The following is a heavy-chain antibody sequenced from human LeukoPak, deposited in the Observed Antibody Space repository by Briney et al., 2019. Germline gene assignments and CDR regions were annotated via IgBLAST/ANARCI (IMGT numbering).Heavy chain of an antibody. D-gene: IGHD3-10*01. CDR2: ISSSSSYI. Sequence: GGSLRLSCAASGFTFSSYSMNWVRQAPGKGLEWVSSISSSSSYIYYADSVKGRFTISRDNAKNSLYLQMNSLRAEDTAVYYCARTFGELFDYYGMDVWGKGTTVTVSS. CDR3: ARTFGELFDYYGMDV. J-gene: IGHJ6*04. CDR1: GFTFSSYS. V-gene: IGHV3-21*01.